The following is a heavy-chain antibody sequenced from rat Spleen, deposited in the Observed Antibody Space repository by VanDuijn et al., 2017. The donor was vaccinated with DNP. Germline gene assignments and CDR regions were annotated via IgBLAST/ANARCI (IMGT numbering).Heavy chain of an antibody. CDR2: ISSGGST. D-gene: IGHD1-7*01. CDR3: ARHGSYGYMDA. Sequence: QVQLKESGPDLVQPSQTLSLTCTVSGFSLTSYGVSWVRQPPGKGLEWIAAISSGGSTYYNSALKSRLSISRDTSKSQVFLKMNSLQPEDTGTYYCARHGSYGYMDAWGQGTSVTVSS. J-gene: IGHJ4*01. CDR1: GFSLTSYG. V-gene: IGHV2S12*01.